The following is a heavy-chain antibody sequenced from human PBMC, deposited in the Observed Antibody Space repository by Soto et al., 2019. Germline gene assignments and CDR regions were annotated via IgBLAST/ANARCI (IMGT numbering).Heavy chain of an antibody. Sequence: LRLSCAVSGFTFINYAMTWVRQAPGKGLEWVSAISGAGGSTYYADSVKGRFTISRDNSKNTLYLQMNSLRAEDTAVYYCAKGLQFYYYYGVDVWGQGTTVTVSS. V-gene: IGHV3-23*01. CDR3: AKGLQFYYYYGVDV. CDR1: GFTFINYA. J-gene: IGHJ6*02. CDR2: ISGAGGST.